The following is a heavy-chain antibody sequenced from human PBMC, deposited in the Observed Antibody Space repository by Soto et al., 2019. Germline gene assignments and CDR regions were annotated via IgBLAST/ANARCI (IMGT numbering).Heavy chain of an antibody. Sequence: QVQLVESGGGVVQPGRSLRLSCAASGFTFSTYAMHWVRQAPGKGLEWMAVISYDGSNNDYADSVKGRVTISRDNSKNTLYLQMNSLSAEDTAVYFCARYNKSFDYWGQGTLVTVSS. CDR1: GFTFSTYA. CDR2: ISYDGSNN. CDR3: ARYNKSFDY. V-gene: IGHV3-30-3*01. J-gene: IGHJ4*01. D-gene: IGHD1-1*01.